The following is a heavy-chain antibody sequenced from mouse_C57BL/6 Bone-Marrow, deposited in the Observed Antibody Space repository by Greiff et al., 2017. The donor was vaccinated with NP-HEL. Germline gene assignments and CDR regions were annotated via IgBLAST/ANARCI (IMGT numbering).Heavy chain of an antibody. CDR2: IYPGDGDT. V-gene: IGHV1-82*01. D-gene: IGHD1-1*01. Sequence: QVQLQQSGPELVKPGASVKISCKASGYAFSSSWMNWVKQRPGKGLEWIGRIYPGDGDTNYNGKFKGKATLTADKSSSTAYMQLSSLTSEVSAVYFCARGVTTVVASDYWGQGTTLTVSS. CDR1: GYAFSSSW. CDR3: ARGVTTVVASDY. J-gene: IGHJ2*01.